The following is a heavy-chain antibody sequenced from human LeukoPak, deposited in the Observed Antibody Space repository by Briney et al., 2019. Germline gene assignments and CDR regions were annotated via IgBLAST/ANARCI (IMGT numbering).Heavy chain of an antibody. D-gene: IGHD3-16*01. CDR3: ARLGAFVY. CDR1: GGSISSSSYY. V-gene: IGHV4-39*01. CDR2: IYYSGST. J-gene: IGHJ4*02. Sequence: PSETLSLTCTVSGGSISSSSYYWGWIRQPPGKGLEWIGSIYYSGSTYYNPSLKSRVTISVDTSKNQFSLKLSSVTAADTAVYYCARLGAFVYWGQGTLVTVSS.